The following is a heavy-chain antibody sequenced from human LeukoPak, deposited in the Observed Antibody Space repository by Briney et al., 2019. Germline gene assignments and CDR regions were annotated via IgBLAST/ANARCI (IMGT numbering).Heavy chain of an antibody. J-gene: IGHJ4*02. CDR3: VRHRQWLLFPDY. V-gene: IGHV4-39*01. CDR2: IFYSGAT. Sequence: EPSETLSLTCTVSGDSISINYNWGWIRQPPGKGLGGIGSIFYSGATYYSPSLKSRVTISVDTSKNQFSLKLSSMTAADTAVYYCVRHRQWLLFPDYWGQGPLVTVSS. CDR1: GDSISINYN. D-gene: IGHD6-19*01.